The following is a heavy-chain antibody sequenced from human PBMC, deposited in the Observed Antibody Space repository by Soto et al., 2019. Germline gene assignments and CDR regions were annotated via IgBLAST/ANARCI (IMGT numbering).Heavy chain of an antibody. V-gene: IGHV3-48*01. D-gene: IGHD2-2*01. CDR1: GFTFSSYS. CDR2: ISSSSSTI. CDR3: ARDHCSSTSCYDDRRNYFDY. Sequence: GGSLRLSCAASGFTFSSYSMNWVRQAPGKGLEWVSYISSSSSTIYYADSVKGRLTISRDNAKNSLYLQMNSLRAEDTAVYYCARDHCSSTSCYDDRRNYFDYWGQGTLVTVSS. J-gene: IGHJ4*02.